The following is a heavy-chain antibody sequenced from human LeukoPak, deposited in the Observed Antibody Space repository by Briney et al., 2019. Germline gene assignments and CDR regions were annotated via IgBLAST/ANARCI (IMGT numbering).Heavy chain of an antibody. Sequence: GGSLRLSCAASGFTFSRYAMHWVRQAPGKGLEWVLSISSSSSYIYYADSVKGRFTISRDNAKNSLYLQMNSLRAEDTAVYYCARDRDDVVVPATLDYWGQGTLVTVSS. D-gene: IGHD2-2*01. CDR3: ARDRDDVVVPATLDY. V-gene: IGHV3-21*01. CDR2: ISSSSSYI. CDR1: GFTFSRYA. J-gene: IGHJ4*02.